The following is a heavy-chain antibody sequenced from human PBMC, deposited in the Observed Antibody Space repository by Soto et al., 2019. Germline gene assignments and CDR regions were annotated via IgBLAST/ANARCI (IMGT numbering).Heavy chain of an antibody. D-gene: IGHD3-10*01. V-gene: IGHV3-23*01. CDR3: AKDRLAGPILCFGEFLLHS. CDR1: GFTFSSYA. J-gene: IGHJ5*01. CDR2: ISGSGGST. Sequence: EVQLLESGGGLVQPGGSLRLSCAASGFTFSSYAMSWVRQAPGKGLEWVSAISGSGGSTYYADSVKGRFTISRDNSKNTLYLQMNSLRAEDTALYYCAKDRLAGPILCFGEFLLHSGARGTLVTVPS.